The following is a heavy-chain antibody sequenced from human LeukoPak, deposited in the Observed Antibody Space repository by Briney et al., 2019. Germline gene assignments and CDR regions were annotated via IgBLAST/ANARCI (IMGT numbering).Heavy chain of an antibody. Sequence: SQTLSLTCAVSGGSISSGGYSWSWIRQPPGKGLEWIGYIYHSGSTYYNPSLKSRVTISVDRSKNQFSLKLSSVTAADTAMYYCASHFEYCSGGSCYRYFDYWGQGTLVTVSS. V-gene: IGHV4-30-2*01. CDR2: IYHSGST. D-gene: IGHD2-15*01. CDR1: GGSISSGGYS. J-gene: IGHJ4*02. CDR3: ASHFEYCSGGSCYRYFDY.